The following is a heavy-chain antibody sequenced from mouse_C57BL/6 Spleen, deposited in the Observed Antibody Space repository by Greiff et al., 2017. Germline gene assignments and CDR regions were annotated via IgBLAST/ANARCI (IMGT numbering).Heavy chain of an antibody. CDR3: ARFYYGSYYYAMDY. CDR1: GFNIKNTY. Sequence: EVQRVESVAELVRPGASVKLSCTASGFNIKNTYMHWVKQRPEQGLEWIGRIDPANGNTKYAPKFQGKATITADTSSNTAYLQLSSLTSEDTAIYYCARFYYGSYYYAMDYWGQGTSVTVSS. V-gene: IGHV14-3*01. CDR2: IDPANGNT. J-gene: IGHJ4*01. D-gene: IGHD1-1*01.